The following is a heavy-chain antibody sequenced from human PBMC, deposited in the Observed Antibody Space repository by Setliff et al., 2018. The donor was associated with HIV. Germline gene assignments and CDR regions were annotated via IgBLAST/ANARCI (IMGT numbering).Heavy chain of an antibody. Sequence: PSETLSLTCGVYGGYLGGYHWSWIRQPPGKGLEWIGEIIHSGSTNYNPSLMSRVTISLDTPKNQFSLKLNSVIAAATAVYSCARNRVPSSLWGQGTLVTVSS. CDR2: IIHSGST. J-gene: IGHJ4*02. D-gene: IGHD3-10*01. CDR3: ARNRVPSSL. V-gene: IGHV4-34*12. CDR1: GGYLGGYH.